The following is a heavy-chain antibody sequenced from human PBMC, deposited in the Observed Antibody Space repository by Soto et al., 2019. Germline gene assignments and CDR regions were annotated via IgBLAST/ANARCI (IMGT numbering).Heavy chain of an antibody. CDR1: GFTFTNAW. CDR3: ATSPGFYATSPFDY. D-gene: IGHD3-22*01. CDR2: IKSKADGGTA. V-gene: IGHV3-15*07. Sequence: GGSLRLSCAASGFTFTNAWMNWVRQVPGKGLEWVGRIKSKADGGTADYAAPVIGRITISRDDSKNTVYLQMNTLKTEDTAVYYCATSPGFYATSPFDYWGPGTLVTVSS. J-gene: IGHJ4*02.